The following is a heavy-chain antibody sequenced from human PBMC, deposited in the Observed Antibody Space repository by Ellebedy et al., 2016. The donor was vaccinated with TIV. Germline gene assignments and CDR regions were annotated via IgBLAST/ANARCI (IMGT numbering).Heavy chain of an antibody. J-gene: IGHJ4*02. Sequence: PGGSLRLSCAASGFTFNSYAMHWVRQAPGKGLEWVAVISYDGSSKYYADSVKGRFTISRDNSMTTLYLEMNSLRAEDQALYYCAWDLDKSSGWYGGAAYWGQGTLVTVSS. CDR2: ISYDGSSK. CDR1: GFTFNSYA. V-gene: IGHV3-30-3*01. D-gene: IGHD6-19*01. CDR3: AWDLDKSSGWYGGAAY.